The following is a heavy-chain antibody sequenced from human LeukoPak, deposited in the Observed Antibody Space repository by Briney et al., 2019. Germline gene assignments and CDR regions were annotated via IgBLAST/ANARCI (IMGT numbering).Heavy chain of an antibody. CDR1: GFTFSSYS. J-gene: IGHJ6*02. V-gene: IGHV3-48*01. Sequence: GGSLRLSCAASGFTFSSYSMNWVRQAPGKGLEWVSYISSSSSTIYYADSVKGRFTISRDNTKNSLYLQMNSLRAEDTAVYYCARENVAGTDYYYGMDVWGQGTTVTVSS. CDR3: ARENVAGTDYYYGMDV. CDR2: ISSSSSTI. D-gene: IGHD6-19*01.